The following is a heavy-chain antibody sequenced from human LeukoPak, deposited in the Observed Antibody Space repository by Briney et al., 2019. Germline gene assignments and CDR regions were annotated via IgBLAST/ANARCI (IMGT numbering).Heavy chain of an antibody. J-gene: IGHJ4*01. Sequence: GGSLRLSCAASGSTMRDNDMTWVRQAPGKGLEWVSLIYSGGSTSYADSVKGRFTISRDNSKNTLYLQMNSLRAEDTAVYYCAKRPLSSCNWGLGTLVTVSS. V-gene: IGHV3-66*01. CDR3: AKRPLSSCN. CDR1: GSTMRDND. CDR2: IYSGGST.